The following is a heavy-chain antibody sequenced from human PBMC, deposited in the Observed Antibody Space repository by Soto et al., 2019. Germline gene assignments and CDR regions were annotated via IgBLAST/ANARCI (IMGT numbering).Heavy chain of an antibody. CDR1: GFTVSSYG. CDR3: AKDYTSIAAEYYYYGMDV. CDR2: ISYDGSNK. Sequence: GGSLRLSCAASGFTVSSYGMHWVRQAPGKGLEWVAVISYDGSNKYYADSVRGRFTISRDNSKNTLYLQMNSLRAEDTAVYYCAKDYTSIAAEYYYYGMDVWGQGTTVTVSS. J-gene: IGHJ6*02. D-gene: IGHD6-6*01. V-gene: IGHV3-30*18.